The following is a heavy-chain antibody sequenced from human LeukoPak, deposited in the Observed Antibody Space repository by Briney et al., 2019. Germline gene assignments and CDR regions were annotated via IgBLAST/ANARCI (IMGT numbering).Heavy chain of an antibody. CDR3: VKDLSPVVAAISFDY. CDR2: ISSNGGST. V-gene: IGHV3-64D*06. CDR1: GFTFSSYA. D-gene: IGHD2-15*01. J-gene: IGHJ4*02. Sequence: QAGGSLRLSCSASGFTFSSYAMHWVRQAPGKGLEYVSAISSNGGSTYYADPVKGRFTISRDNSKNTLYLQMSSLRAEDTAVYYCVKDLSPVVAAISFDYWGQGTLVTVSS.